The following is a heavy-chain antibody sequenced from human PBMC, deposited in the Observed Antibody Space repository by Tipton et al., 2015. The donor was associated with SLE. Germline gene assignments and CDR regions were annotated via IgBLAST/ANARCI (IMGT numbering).Heavy chain of an antibody. J-gene: IGHJ4*02. CDR2: IYYSGST. CDR1: GGSISSHY. CDR3: AMGGSGWYSARY. Sequence: TLSLTCTVSGGSISSHYWSWIRQPPGKGLEWIGYIYYSGSTNYNPSLKSRVTISVDTSKNQFSLKLSSVTAADTAVYYCAMGGSGWYSARYWGQGTLVTVSS. V-gene: IGHV4-59*11. D-gene: IGHD6-19*01.